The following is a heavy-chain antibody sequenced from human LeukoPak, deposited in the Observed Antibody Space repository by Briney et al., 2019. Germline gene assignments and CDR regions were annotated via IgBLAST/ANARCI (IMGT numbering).Heavy chain of an antibody. Sequence: GGSLGFSCVASGFIIGSYWMRWLRQAPGKGLEWVANIRQDGSEKYYVDSVKGRLTISRDNAKNSLYLQRNNLTAADTAIYYCARAGYYGDDAFDLWGQGTRVTVSS. CDR3: ARAGYYGDDAFDL. V-gene: IGHV3-7*01. J-gene: IGHJ3*01. CDR1: GFIIGSYW. CDR2: IRQDGSEK. D-gene: IGHD2/OR15-2a*01.